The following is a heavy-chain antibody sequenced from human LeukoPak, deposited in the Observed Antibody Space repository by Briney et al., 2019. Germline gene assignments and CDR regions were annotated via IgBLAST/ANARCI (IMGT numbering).Heavy chain of an antibody. CDR2: IKQDGSEE. Sequence: GGSLRLSCAASGFTFSNYWMIWVRQAPGKGLEWVGNIKQDGSEERYADSVRGRFSISRDNAQTSLYLQMNSLRAEDTAVYYCARASDPWLQLTWGQGTLVTVS. J-gene: IGHJ5*02. D-gene: IGHD5-24*01. V-gene: IGHV3-7*05. CDR1: GFTFSNYW. CDR3: ARASDPWLQLT.